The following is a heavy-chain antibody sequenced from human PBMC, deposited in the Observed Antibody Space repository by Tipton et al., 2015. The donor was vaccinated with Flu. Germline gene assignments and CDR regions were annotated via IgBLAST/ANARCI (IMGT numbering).Heavy chain of an antibody. Sequence: LRLSCSVSGDSIAYPYFWGWIRQAPGKGLEWIGNIHRSGNGYYHPSLKSRVTMSVDTSKNHFSLRLTSVTAADTAVYYCAGHTGDSVRGVIDYWGRGNLVIVSS. CDR3: AGHTGDSVRGVIDY. CDR1: GDSIAYPYF. V-gene: IGHV4-38-2*01. J-gene: IGHJ4*02. D-gene: IGHD3-10*02. CDR2: IHRSGNG.